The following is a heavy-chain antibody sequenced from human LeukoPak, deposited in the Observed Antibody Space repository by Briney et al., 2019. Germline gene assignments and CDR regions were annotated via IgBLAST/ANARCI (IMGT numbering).Heavy chain of an antibody. V-gene: IGHV2-70*01. J-gene: IGHJ4*02. D-gene: IGHD3-16*01. Sequence: SGPALVKPSQTLTLTCTFSGFSLSTSRMSVSWIRQPPGKALEWLALIDWDDDKSYNTSLKTRLTISKDTSKNQVVLTMTYMDPVDTATYYCARTPSTPVITFYFDYWGQGALVTVSS. CDR3: ARTPSTPVITFYFDY. CDR2: IDWDDDK. CDR1: GFSLSTSRMS.